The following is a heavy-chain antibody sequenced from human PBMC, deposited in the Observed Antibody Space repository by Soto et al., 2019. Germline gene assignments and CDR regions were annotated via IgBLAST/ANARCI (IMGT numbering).Heavy chain of an antibody. V-gene: IGHV3-30*18. Sequence: GWSLRLSCAASGVTFRSSGMHWVRQAPGKGLEWVAVISYDGSNKYYADSVKGRFTISRDNSKNTLYLQMNSLRAEDTAVYYCAKDSSLEIAVAGLLDYWGQGTLVTVS. D-gene: IGHD6-19*01. CDR3: AKDSSLEIAVAGLLDY. CDR1: GVTFRSSG. CDR2: ISYDGSNK. J-gene: IGHJ4*02.